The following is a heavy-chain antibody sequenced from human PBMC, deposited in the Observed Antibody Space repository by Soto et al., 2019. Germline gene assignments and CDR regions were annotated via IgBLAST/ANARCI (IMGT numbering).Heavy chain of an antibody. J-gene: IGHJ4*02. CDR3: ARASDGYRSGWYVGYFDY. Sequence: EVQLLESGGGLVQPGGSLRLSCAASGFTFSSYAMSWVRQAPGKGLEWVSAISGSGGSTYYADSVKGRFTISRDNSKNTLYLQMNSLRAEDTAVYYCARASDGYRSGWYVGYFDYWGQGTLVTVSS. V-gene: IGHV3-23*01. CDR1: GFTFSSYA. D-gene: IGHD6-19*01. CDR2: ISGSGGST.